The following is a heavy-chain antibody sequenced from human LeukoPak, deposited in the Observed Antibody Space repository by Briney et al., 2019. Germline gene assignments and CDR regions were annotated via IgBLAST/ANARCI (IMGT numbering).Heavy chain of an antibody. Sequence: ASVKVSCKASGGTFSSYAISWVRQAPGQGLEWMGRIIPIFGTANYAQKFQGRVTITTDESTSTAYVELSSLRSEDTAVYYCARSPGHYFDYWGQGTLVTVSS. CDR1: GGTFSSYA. CDR2: IIPIFGTA. J-gene: IGHJ4*02. CDR3: ARSPGHYFDY. V-gene: IGHV1-69*05.